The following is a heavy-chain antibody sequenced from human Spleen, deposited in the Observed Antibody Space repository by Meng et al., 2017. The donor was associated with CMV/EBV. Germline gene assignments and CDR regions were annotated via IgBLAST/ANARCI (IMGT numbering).Heavy chain of an antibody. CDR1: CNLTIYS. Sequence: CNLTIYSIGWMPPLRGHGLEWMGIIYPGDSDTRYIPSFPGQVTITADKSISTAYLQWSSLNASDTAMYSCARRTGCSSTSCYYFDYWGRGTLVTVSS. CDR3: ARRTGCSSTSCYYFDY. CDR2: IYPGDSDT. D-gene: IGHD2-2*01. J-gene: IGHJ4*02. V-gene: IGHV5-51*01.